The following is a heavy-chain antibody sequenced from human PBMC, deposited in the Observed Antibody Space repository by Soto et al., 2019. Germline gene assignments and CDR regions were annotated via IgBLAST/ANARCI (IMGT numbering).Heavy chain of an antibody. D-gene: IGHD4-4*01. V-gene: IGHV2-70*04. CDR3: ARSAVTTTPRGYYGMDV. CDR1: VFSLSTSGLR. Sequence: SGPTLVNPTQTLTLTCTFSVFSLSTSGLRVSWIRQPPGKALEWLARIDWDDDKFYSTSLQTRLTISKDTSKNQVVLTMTNMDPVDTATYYCARSAVTTTPRGYYGMDVWGQGTTVTVSS. J-gene: IGHJ6*02. CDR2: IDWDDDK.